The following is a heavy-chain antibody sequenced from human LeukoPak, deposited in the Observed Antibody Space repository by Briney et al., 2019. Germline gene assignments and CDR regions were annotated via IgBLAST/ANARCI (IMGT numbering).Heavy chain of an antibody. CDR3: ARDPYGSGTY. D-gene: IGHD3-10*01. CDR1: GFTFSSYS. CDR2: ISSSSSYI. Sequence: GGSLRLSCAASGFTFSSYSMNWVRQAPGKGLEWVSSISSSSSYIYYADSVKGRFTISRDNAKNTLYLQMSSLRDEDTAVYYCARDPYGSGTYWGQGTLVTVSS. J-gene: IGHJ4*02. V-gene: IGHV3-21*01.